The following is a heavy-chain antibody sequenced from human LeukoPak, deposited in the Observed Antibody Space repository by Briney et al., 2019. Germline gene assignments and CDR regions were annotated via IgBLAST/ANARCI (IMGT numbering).Heavy chain of an antibody. D-gene: IGHD5-18*01. J-gene: IGHJ6*02. CDR2: ISRSSSDI. CDR1: GFTFSSYS. Sequence: GGSLRPSCAASGFTFSSYSMNWVRQAPGKGLEWVSAISRSSSDIYYVDSVKGRFTVSRDNAKNSLYLQMNSLRAEDTAVYYCARDLSYDTRRFYGMDVWGQGTTVTVSS. V-gene: IGHV3-21*01. CDR3: ARDLSYDTRRFYGMDV.